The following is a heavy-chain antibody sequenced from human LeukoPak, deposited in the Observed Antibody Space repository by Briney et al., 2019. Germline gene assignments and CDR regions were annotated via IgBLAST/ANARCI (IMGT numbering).Heavy chain of an antibody. J-gene: IGHJ4*02. D-gene: IGHD6-19*01. CDR1: GGSISSSGYY. V-gene: IGHV4-39*07. CDR2: INHSGST. Sequence: SETLSLTCTVSGGSISSSGYYWSWIRQPPGKGLEWIGEINHSGSTNYNPSLKSRVTISVDTSKNQFSLKLSSVTAADTAVYYCARGRRVSSGWYLSFWYFDYWGQGTLVTVSS. CDR3: ARGRRVSSGWYLSFWYFDY.